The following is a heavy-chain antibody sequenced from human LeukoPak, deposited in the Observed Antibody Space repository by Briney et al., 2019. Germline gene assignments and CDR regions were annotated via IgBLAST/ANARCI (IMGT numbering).Heavy chain of an antibody. CDR1: GFTFSSYA. D-gene: IGHD1-26*01. J-gene: IGHJ4*02. CDR3: ARGEGGFDY. Sequence: GGSLRLSCAASGFTFSSYAMHWVRQAPGKGLEWVAVISYDGSNKYYADSVKGRFTISRDNSKNTLYLQMNSLRAEDTAVYYCARGEGGFDYWGQGTLVTVSS. CDR2: ISYDGSNK. V-gene: IGHV3-30-3*01.